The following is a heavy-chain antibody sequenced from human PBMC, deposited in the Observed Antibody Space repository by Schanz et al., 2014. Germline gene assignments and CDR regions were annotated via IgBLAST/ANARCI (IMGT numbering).Heavy chain of an antibody. V-gene: IGHV1-69*09. CDR1: GYTFTSDS. J-gene: IGHJ5*02. CDR3: ARDRRRYCSTASCLHDNWFDP. CDR2: IIPVLAIA. Sequence: QVQLIQSGAEVKKPGASVKVSCKASGYTFTSDSMHWVRQAPGQGLEWMGRIIPVLAIADYAQKFQGRVTITADKSTSTASMELSSLRSDDTAVYYCARDRRRYCSTASCLHDNWFDPWGQGTLVIVSS. D-gene: IGHD2-2*01.